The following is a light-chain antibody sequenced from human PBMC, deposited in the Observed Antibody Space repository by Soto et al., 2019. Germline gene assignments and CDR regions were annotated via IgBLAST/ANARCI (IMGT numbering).Light chain of an antibody. CDR2: DAS. J-gene: IGKJ5*01. CDR3: QQRSNWPLT. CDR1: QSVSTY. V-gene: IGKV3-11*01. Sequence: EIVFTQSPSTLSLSPTERPTLSCRASQSVSTYLAWYQQKPGQAPRLLIYDASNRATGIPARFSGSGSGTDFTLTISSLEPEDFAVYYCQQRSNWPLTFGQGTRLEIK.